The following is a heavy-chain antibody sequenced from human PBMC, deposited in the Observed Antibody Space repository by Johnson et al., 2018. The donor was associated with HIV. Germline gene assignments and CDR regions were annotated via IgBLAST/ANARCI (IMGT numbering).Heavy chain of an antibody. J-gene: IGHJ3*02. CDR2: ITWNGGST. CDR3: AREPRDDAFDI. V-gene: IGHV3-20*03. Sequence: VQLVESGGGVVRPGGSLRLSFAASGFTFDVSGMRWVRHVPGKGLEWVSCITWNGGSTGYADSVKGRFTDSRDNPTNSFYLQMNSLRADDTAVYYCAREPRDDAFDIWGQGTMVTVSS. CDR1: GFTFDVSG.